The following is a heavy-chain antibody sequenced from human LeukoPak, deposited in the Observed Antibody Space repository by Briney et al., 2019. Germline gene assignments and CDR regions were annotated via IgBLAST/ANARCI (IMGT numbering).Heavy chain of an antibody. CDR3: ARENPSGYYNRPIDY. CDR2: IYYSGSI. V-gene: IGHV4-59*01. D-gene: IGHD3-22*01. J-gene: IGHJ4*02. CDR1: GASISSYY. Sequence: SETLSLTCTVSGASISSYYWSWIRQPPGKGLEWIGDIYYSGSIKYNPSLKSRVTMSVDTSKNQFSLKLSSVTAAATAIYCCARENPSGYYNRPIDYWGQGTLVTVSS.